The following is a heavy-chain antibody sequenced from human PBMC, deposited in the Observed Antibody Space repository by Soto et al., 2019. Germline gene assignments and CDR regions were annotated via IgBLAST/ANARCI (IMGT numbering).Heavy chain of an antibody. CDR3: VKPLIGYSCGLGYFDY. CDR2: ISSNGGST. Sequence: HPGGSLRLSCSASGFTFSSYAMHWVRQAPGKGLEYVSAISSNGGSTYYADSVKGRFTISRDNSKNTLYLQMSSLRAEDTAVYYCVKPLIGYSCGLGYFDYWGQGTLVTVSS. CDR1: GFTFSSYA. D-gene: IGHD5-18*01. J-gene: IGHJ4*02. V-gene: IGHV3-64D*08.